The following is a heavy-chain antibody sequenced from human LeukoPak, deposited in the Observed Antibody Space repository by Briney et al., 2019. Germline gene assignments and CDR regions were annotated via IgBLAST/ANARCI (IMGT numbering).Heavy chain of an antibody. D-gene: IGHD1-1*01. CDR3: ARDQPTLNDGYYYYYGMDV. CDR1: GFTFSSYG. Sequence: PGRSLRLSCAASGFTFSSYGMHWVRQAPGKGLEWVAVIWYDGSNKYYADSVKGRFTISRDNSKNTLYLQMNSLRAEDTAVYYCARDQPTLNDGYYYYYGMDVWGQGTTVTVSS. CDR2: IWYDGSNK. V-gene: IGHV3-33*01. J-gene: IGHJ6*02.